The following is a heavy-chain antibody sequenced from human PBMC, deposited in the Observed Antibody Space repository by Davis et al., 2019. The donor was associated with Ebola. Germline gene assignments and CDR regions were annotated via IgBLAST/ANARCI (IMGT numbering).Heavy chain of an antibody. D-gene: IGHD1-7*01. V-gene: IGHV1-18*04. Sequence: ASDQVPRLPSLYTFTSHGISWVRQAPAQGLEWMGWISDYNGNTNYVQKLQGRVTMTTDTSTSTACMELRSLRSDDTAVYYCATGVLELHPINYWGQGTLVTVSS. CDR1: LYTFTSHG. CDR2: ISDYNGNT. CDR3: ATGVLELHPINY. J-gene: IGHJ4*02.